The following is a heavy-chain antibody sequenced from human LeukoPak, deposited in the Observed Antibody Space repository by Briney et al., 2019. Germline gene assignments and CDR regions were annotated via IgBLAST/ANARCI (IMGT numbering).Heavy chain of an antibody. J-gene: IGHJ6*03. Sequence: SETLSLTCTVSGGSISSYYWSWIRQPAGKGLEWIGRIYTSGSTNYNPSLKSRVTISVDESKNQFSLKLSSVTAADTAVYYCARVGYYYYYMDVWGKGTTVTVSS. CDR2: IYTSGST. CDR1: GGSISSYY. CDR3: ARVGYYYYYMDV. V-gene: IGHV4-4*07.